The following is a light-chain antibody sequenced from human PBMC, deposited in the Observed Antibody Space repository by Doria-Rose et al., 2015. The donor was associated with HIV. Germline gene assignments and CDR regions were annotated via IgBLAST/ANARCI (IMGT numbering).Light chain of an antibody. V-gene: IGKV4-1*01. CDR1: QSLLYTSTNY. CDR2: WAS. J-gene: IGKJ3*01. CDR3: QQYYDTPS. Sequence: DIQVTQSPEYLGMSLGERATLNCQSNQSLLYTSTNYLAWYQQKPGQPPKLLIYWASTRQSGVPARFSGSGSGTDFTLTISSLEAEDVAVYYCQQYYDTPSFGPGTTVDIK.